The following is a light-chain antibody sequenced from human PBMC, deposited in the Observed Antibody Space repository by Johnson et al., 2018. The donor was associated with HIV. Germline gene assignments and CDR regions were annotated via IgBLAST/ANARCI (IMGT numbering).Light chain of an antibody. CDR2: KNN. Sequence: QSVLTQPPSVSAAPGQKVTISCSGSSSTIGNNYVSWYKVLPGTAPKLLIYKNNNRPSGIPDRFSGSKSGTSATLAITGLQTGDEADYYCGTWDTSLTTGGVFGTGTKVTV. CDR1: SSTIGNNY. J-gene: IGLJ1*01. V-gene: IGLV1-51*02. CDR3: GTWDTSLTTGGV.